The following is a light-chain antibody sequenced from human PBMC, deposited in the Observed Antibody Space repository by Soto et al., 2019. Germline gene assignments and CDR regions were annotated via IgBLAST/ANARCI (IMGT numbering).Light chain of an antibody. J-gene: IGKJ4*01. CDR2: DAS. CDR3: QQRYDWLT. V-gene: IGKV3-11*01. Sequence: TVLTQSPPTLSLSPGETAILPCRASQSVSNYLAWYQQKPGQAPRLLIYDASYRATGIPARFSGGGSGTDFTLSISSLELEDFAVYYCQQRYDWLTFGGGTKVDIK. CDR1: QSVSNY.